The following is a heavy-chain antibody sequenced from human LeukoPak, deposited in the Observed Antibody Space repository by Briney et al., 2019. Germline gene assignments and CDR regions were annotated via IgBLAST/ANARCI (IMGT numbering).Heavy chain of an antibody. Sequence: ASVKVSCKASGYTFTSSAMQWVRQARGQRLEWIGWIVVGSGNTNYAQKFQERVTITRDMSTSTAYMELSSLRSEDTAVYYCAAVSLIYYYDSRPFSKWGQGTLVTVSS. J-gene: IGHJ4*02. CDR1: GYTFTSSA. CDR2: IVVGSGNT. CDR3: AAVSLIYYYDSRPFSK. D-gene: IGHD3-22*01. V-gene: IGHV1-58*02.